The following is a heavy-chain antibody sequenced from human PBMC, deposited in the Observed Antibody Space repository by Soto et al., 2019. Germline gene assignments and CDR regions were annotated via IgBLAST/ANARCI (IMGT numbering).Heavy chain of an antibody. CDR3: ARGCSGGTCFLFDI. D-gene: IGHD2-15*01. CDR1: GYTFTGYH. Sequence: QVRLVQSGAEMKKPGASVKVSCRTSGYTFTGYHIHWVRQAPGQGLEWMGWINPHSGGTNYAQEVRGRVTTTRGTSIITAYMEVNSLTSDDTAVYYCARGCSGGTCFLFDIWGQGTLVTVTS. CDR2: INPHSGGT. V-gene: IGHV1-2*02. J-gene: IGHJ5*02.